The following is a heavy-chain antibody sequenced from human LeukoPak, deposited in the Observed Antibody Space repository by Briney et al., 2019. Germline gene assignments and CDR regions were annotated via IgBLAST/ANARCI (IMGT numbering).Heavy chain of an antibody. V-gene: IGHV3-48*01. CDR3: TSYSGPGAFDF. CDR2: ISSSSSTI. Sequence: PGGSLRLSCAASGFTFSTYNMNGVRQAPGKGLEWVSYISSSSSTIFYADSVKGRFTVSRDNAKNSLYLQMNSLRVEGTAVYYCTSYSGPGAFDFWGQGTMVTVSS. D-gene: IGHD2-15*01. CDR1: GFTFSTYN. J-gene: IGHJ3*01.